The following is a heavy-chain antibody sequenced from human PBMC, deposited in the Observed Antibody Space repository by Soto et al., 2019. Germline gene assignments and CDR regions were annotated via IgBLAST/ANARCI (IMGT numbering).Heavy chain of an antibody. CDR3: ARSTELVQEFDYYGMDV. CDR2: IYYSGST. V-gene: IGHV4-59*01. D-gene: IGHD6-6*01. CDR1: GGSISSYY. Sequence: QVQLQESGPGLVKPSETLSLTCTVSGGSISSYYWSWIRQPPGKGLEWIGYIYYSGSTNYNPSLKSRVTMSVDTSKNQFSLKLSSVTAADTAVYYCARSTELVQEFDYYGMDVWGLGTTVTVSS. J-gene: IGHJ6*02.